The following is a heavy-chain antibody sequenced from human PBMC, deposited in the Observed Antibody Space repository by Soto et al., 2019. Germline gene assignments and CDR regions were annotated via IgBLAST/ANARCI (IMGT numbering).Heavy chain of an antibody. CDR1: VFTFSNAW. CDR2: IKSKTDGGTT. J-gene: IGHJ6*02. Sequence: GGSLRLSCAASVFTFSNAWMNWVRQAPGKGLEWVGRIKSKTDGGTTDYAAPVKGRFTVSRDDSKNTLYLQMNSLKTEDTAVYYCTTGDYDFWSGYYGPNYYYYGMDVWGQGTTVTVSS. V-gene: IGHV3-15*07. D-gene: IGHD3-3*01. CDR3: TTGDYDFWSGYYGPNYYYYGMDV.